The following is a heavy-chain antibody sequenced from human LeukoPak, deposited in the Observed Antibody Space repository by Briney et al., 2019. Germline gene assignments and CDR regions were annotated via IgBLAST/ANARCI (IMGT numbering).Heavy chain of an antibody. Sequence: ASVKVSCKASGYTFTGYYMHWVRQAPGQGLEWMGWINPKSGGTNYAQKFQGRVTMTRDTSISKAYMELSRLRSDDTAVYYCARVSSDYGGNLLDYWGQGTLVTVSS. J-gene: IGHJ4*02. CDR1: GYTFTGYY. CDR3: ARVSSDYGGNLLDY. D-gene: IGHD4-23*01. CDR2: INPKSGGT. V-gene: IGHV1-2*02.